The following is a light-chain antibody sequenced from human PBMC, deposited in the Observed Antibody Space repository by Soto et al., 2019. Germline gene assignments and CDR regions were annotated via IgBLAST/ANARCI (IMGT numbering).Light chain of an antibody. CDR2: KAS. J-gene: IGKJ2*01. V-gene: IGKV1-5*03. CDR1: QSISSW. CDR3: QQWHT. Sequence: DIQMTQSPSTLSASVGDRVTITYRASQSISSWLAWYQQKPGKAPKLLIYKASSLESGVPSRFSGSGSGTEFTLTISSLQPDDFATYYCQQWHTFGQGTKLEIK.